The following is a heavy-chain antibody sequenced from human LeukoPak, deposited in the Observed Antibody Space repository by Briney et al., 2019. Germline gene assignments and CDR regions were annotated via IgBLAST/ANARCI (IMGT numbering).Heavy chain of an antibody. D-gene: IGHD3-16*02. Sequence: PSETLSLTCAVYGGSFSGYYWSWIRQPPGKGLEWIGEINHSGSTNYNPSLKSRVTISVDTSKNQFSLKLSSVTAADTAVYYCARHVYDYVWGSYRPTHFDYWGQGTLVTVSS. J-gene: IGHJ4*02. CDR1: GGSFSGYY. CDR3: ARHVYDYVWGSYRPTHFDY. CDR2: INHSGST. V-gene: IGHV4-34*01.